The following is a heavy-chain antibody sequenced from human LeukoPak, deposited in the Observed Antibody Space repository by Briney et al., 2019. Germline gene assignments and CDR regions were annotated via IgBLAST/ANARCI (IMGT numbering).Heavy chain of an antibody. CDR3: ARRFDS. CDR2: IISSGSAI. V-gene: IGHV3-48*03. J-gene: IGHJ4*02. CDR1: GFSISAVE. Sequence: GGSLRLSCTVSGFSISAVEMNWVRQAPGKGLEWVSQIISSGSAIYYADSVKGRFTLSRDNAKNSLYLQMSSLRVEDTAVYYCARRFDSWGQGTLVTVSS.